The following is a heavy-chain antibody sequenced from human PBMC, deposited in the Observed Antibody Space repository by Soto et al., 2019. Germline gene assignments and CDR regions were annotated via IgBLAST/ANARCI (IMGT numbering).Heavy chain of an antibody. J-gene: IGHJ4*02. CDR2: MNPNSGNT. V-gene: IGHV1-8*01. CDR1: GYTFTSYD. Sequence: ASVKVSCKASGYTFTSYDINWVRQATGQGLEWMGWMNPNSGNTGYAQKFQGRVTMTRNTSISTAYMELSSLRSEDTAVYYCARLGSNYRHFDYWGQGTLVTVSS. CDR3: ARLGSNYRHFDY. D-gene: IGHD4-4*01.